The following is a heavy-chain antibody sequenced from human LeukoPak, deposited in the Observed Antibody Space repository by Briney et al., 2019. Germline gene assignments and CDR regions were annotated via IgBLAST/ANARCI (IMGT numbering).Heavy chain of an antibody. CDR3: ARARMYYDFWSGYYFDY. CDR2: INTNTGNP. V-gene: IGHV7-4-1*02. J-gene: IGHJ4*02. D-gene: IGHD3-3*01. CDR1: GYAFTTYA. Sequence: ASVKVSCKTSGYAFTTYAFNWVRQAPGQGLEWMGWINTNTGNPMYAQGFTGRFVFSLDISVSTAYLQISSLKAEDTAVYYCARARMYYDFWSGYYFDYWGQGTLVTVSS.